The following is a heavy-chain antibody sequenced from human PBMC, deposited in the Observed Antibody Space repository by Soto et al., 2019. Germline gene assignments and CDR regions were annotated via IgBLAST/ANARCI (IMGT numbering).Heavy chain of an antibody. CDR1: GFTFSSYA. CDR2: ISGSGGST. CDR3: AKNVWGITIFGGMDV. J-gene: IGHJ6*02. D-gene: IGHD3-9*01. V-gene: IGHV3-23*01. Sequence: EVQLLESGGGLVQPGGSLRLSCAASGFTFSSYAMSWVRQAPGKGLEWVSAISGSGGSTYYADSVKGRFTISRDNSXXTLYLQMNILRAEDTAVYYCAKNVWGITIFGGMDVWGQGTTVTVSS.